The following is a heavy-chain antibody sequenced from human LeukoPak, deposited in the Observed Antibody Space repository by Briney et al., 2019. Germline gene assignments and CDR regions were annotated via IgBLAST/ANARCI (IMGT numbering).Heavy chain of an antibody. CDR1: GGSIGSYF. J-gene: IGHJ3*02. D-gene: IGHD1-26*01. V-gene: IGHV4-59*08. Sequence: SETLSLTCTVSGGSIGSYFWSWIRQPPGKGLEWIGYNSGSTNYNPSLKSRVTISVEKSKNQMSLMLSSVTAADTAMYFCARGRGYGGNYLRAFDIWGQGTMVTVSS. CDR2: NSGST. CDR3: ARGRGYGGNYLRAFDI.